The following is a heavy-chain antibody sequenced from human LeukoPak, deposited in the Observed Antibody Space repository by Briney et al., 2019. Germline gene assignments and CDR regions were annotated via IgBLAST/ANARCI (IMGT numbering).Heavy chain of an antibody. D-gene: IGHD6-13*01. CDR2: ISSTGGRT. V-gene: IGHV3-64*01. J-gene: IGHJ4*02. CDR3: ARGQYSPAAAKLKFDY. CDR1: GFTFSSYA. Sequence: GGSLRLSCAASGFTFSSYAMHWVRQAPGKGLEKVSAISSTGGRTYYANSVKGRFTTSRDNAKNRLYLQMGSLRAEDMAVYYCARGQYSPAAAKLKFDYWGQGTLVTVSS.